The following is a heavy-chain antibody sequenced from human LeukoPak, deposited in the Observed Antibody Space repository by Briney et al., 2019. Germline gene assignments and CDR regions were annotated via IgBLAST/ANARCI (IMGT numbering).Heavy chain of an antibody. J-gene: IGHJ4*02. CDR1: GGSISSYY. Sequence: PSETLSLTCTASGGSISSYYWSWIRQPAGKGLEWIGRIYTSGSTNYNPSLKSRVTMSVDTSKNQFSLKLSSVTAADTAVYYCARASSSWRFYYFDYWGQGTLVTVSS. V-gene: IGHV4-4*07. CDR3: ARASSSWRFYYFDY. D-gene: IGHD6-13*01. CDR2: IYTSGST.